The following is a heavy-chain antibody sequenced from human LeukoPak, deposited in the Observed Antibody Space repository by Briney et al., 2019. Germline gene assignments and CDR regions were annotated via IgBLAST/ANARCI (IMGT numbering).Heavy chain of an antibody. V-gene: IGHV4-4*07. CDR1: GGSISSYY. CDR3: AREGGISFYYYYMDV. D-gene: IGHD3-16*01. CDR2: IYTSGST. J-gene: IGHJ6*03. Sequence: SETLSLTCTVSGGSISSYYWSWIRQPAGKGLEWIGRIYTSGSTNYNPSLKSRVTISVDTSKNQFSLKLSSVTAADTAIYYCAREGGISFYYYYMDVWGKGTTVTISS.